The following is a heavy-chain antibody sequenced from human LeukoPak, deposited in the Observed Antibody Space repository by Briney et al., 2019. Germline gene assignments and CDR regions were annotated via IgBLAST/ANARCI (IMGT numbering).Heavy chain of an antibody. Sequence: PGGSLRLSCAASGFMFSGYFMSWIRQAPGKELEWISYISSNSKYTKYADSVKGRFTISRDNAKKSLYLQMNSLRAEDTAVYYCARENGNKYYFDYWGQGTLVTVSS. CDR2: ISSNSKYT. J-gene: IGHJ4*02. CDR3: ARENGNKYYFDY. V-gene: IGHV3-11*05. D-gene: IGHD2-8*01. CDR1: GFMFSGYF.